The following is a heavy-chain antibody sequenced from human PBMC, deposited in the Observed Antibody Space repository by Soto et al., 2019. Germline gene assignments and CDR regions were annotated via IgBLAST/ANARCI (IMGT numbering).Heavy chain of an antibody. CDR1: GYSFTSYW. D-gene: IGHD2-15*01. J-gene: IGHJ4*02. Sequence: LGESLKISCKGSGYSFTSYWIGWVRQMPGKGLEWMGRIDPSDSYTNYSPSFQGHVTISADKSISTAYLQWSSLKASDTAMYYCATLVVVAAPTAPNDYWGQGTLVTVSS. V-gene: IGHV5-10-1*01. CDR2: IDPSDSYT. CDR3: ATLVVVAAPTAPNDY.